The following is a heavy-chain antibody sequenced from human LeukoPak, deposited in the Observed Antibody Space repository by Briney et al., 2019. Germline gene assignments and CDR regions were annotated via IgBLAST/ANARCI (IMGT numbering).Heavy chain of an antibody. D-gene: IGHD1-14*01. Sequence: GGSLRLSCAASGFTFSSHWMNWVRQAPGKGLEWVAHINQDGSEKYYVDSVKGRFTISRDNAKNLLYLQMNSLRAEDTAVYYCARDSYRALEYWGQGTVVTVSS. J-gene: IGHJ4*02. CDR3: ARDSYRALEY. V-gene: IGHV3-7*01. CDR2: INQDGSEK. CDR1: GFTFSSHW.